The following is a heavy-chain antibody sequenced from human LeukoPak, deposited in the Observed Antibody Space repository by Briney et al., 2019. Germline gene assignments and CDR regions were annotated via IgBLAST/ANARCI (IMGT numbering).Heavy chain of an antibody. D-gene: IGHD3-22*01. CDR3: ARAAPNYYDSSGYYYLNDY. V-gene: IGHV1-69*04. CDR1: GGTLSSYA. J-gene: IGHJ4*02. CDR2: IIPILGIA. Sequence: ASVKVSCKASGGTLSSYAISGVRQAPGQGLEWMGRIIPILGIANYAQKFQGRVTITADKSTSTAYIELSSLRSEDTAVYYCARAAPNYYDSSGYYYLNDYWGQGTLVTVSS.